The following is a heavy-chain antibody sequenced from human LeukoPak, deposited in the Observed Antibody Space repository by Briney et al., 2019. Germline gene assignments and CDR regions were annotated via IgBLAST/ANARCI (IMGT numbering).Heavy chain of an antibody. CDR1: GYTFTGYY. V-gene: IGHV1-2*02. J-gene: IGHJ4*02. CDR2: INPNSGGT. CDR3: ASNSGYDQPFDY. Sequence: GASVKVSCKASGYTFTGYYLHWVRQAPGQGLEWMGWINPNSGGTNYAQRFQGRVTMTRDTCISTACMELSRLRFDDTAVYYCASNSGYDQPFDYWGQGTLVTVSS. D-gene: IGHD5-12*01.